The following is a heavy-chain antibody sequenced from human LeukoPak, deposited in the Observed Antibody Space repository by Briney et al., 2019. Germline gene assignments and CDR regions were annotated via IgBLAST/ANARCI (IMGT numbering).Heavy chain of an antibody. V-gene: IGHV3-30-3*01. J-gene: IGHJ4*02. Sequence: PGGSLRLSCAASGFTFDDYAMHWVRQAPGKGLEWVAVISYDGSNKYYADSVKGRFTISRDNSKNRLYLQMNSLRAEDTAVYYCARDFTGVDYWGQGTLVTVSS. CDR2: ISYDGSNK. CDR1: GFTFDDYA. D-gene: IGHD4-11*01. CDR3: ARDFTGVDY.